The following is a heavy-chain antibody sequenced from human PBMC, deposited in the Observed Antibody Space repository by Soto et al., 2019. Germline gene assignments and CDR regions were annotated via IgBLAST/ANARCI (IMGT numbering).Heavy chain of an antibody. CDR2: IYYSGST. CDR1: GGSISSYY. V-gene: IGHV4-59*01. Sequence: PSETLSLTCTVSGGSISSYYWSWIRQPPGKGLEWIGYIYYSGSTNYNPSLKSRVTISVDTSKNQFSLKLSSVTAADTAVYYCARSGYSRSLFYFDYWGQGTLVTVSS. D-gene: IGHD6-6*01. CDR3: ARSGYSRSLFYFDY. J-gene: IGHJ4*02.